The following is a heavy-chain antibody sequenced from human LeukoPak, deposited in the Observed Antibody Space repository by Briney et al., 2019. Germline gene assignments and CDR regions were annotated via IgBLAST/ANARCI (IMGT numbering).Heavy chain of an antibody. CDR3: AKDIDPKDIVVVPAVNNCYYGMDV. CDR2: ISWNSGSI. Sequence: GGSLRLSCAASGFTFDDYAMHWVRQAPGKGLEWVSGISWNSGSIGYADSVKGRFTISRDNAKNSLYLQMNSLRAEDTALYYCAKDIDPKDIVVVPAVNNCYYGMDVWGQGTTVTVSS. D-gene: IGHD2-2*01. V-gene: IGHV3-9*01. J-gene: IGHJ6*02. CDR1: GFTFDDYA.